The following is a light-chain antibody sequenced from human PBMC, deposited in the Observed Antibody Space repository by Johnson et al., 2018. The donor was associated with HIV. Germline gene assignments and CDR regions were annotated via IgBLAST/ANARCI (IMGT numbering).Light chain of an antibody. CDR2: ENH. CDR1: SSNIGNNY. V-gene: IGLV1-51*02. Sequence: QSVLTQPPSLSAAPGQRVTISCSGSSSNIGNNYVSWYQQLPGTAPRLLVYENHRRPSGIPDRFSGSKSGTSATLDITGLQTGDEADYYCGTWDTSLSASYGFGTGTKVTVL. J-gene: IGLJ1*01. CDR3: GTWDTSLSASYG.